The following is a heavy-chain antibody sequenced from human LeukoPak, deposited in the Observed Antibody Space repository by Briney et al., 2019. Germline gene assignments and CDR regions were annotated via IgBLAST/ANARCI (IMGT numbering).Heavy chain of an antibody. J-gene: IGHJ4*02. CDR3: ARGLGYCSSTSCYTGGDY. V-gene: IGHV4-34*01. D-gene: IGHD2-2*02. Sequence: PSETLSLTCAVYGGSFSGYYWSWIRQPPGKGLEWIGEINHSGSTNYNPSLKSRVTISVDTSKNQFSLKLSSVTAADTAVYYCARGLGYCSSTSCYTGGDYWGQGTLVTVSS. CDR1: GGSFSGYY. CDR2: INHSGST.